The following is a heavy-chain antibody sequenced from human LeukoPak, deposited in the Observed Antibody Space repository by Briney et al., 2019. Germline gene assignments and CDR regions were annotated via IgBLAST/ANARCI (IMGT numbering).Heavy chain of an antibody. V-gene: IGHV3-23*01. CDR1: GFTFSSFA. CDR3: AKGPRTIVGASTAFDI. CDR2: ISGSGANI. D-gene: IGHD1-26*01. Sequence: GGSLRLSCAASGFTFSSFAMSWVRQAPGKGLEWVASISGSGANIYNADSVRGRFTISRDNSKNTLFLQMNSLRAGDTAVYYCAKGPRTIVGASTAFDIWGQGAVVTVSS. J-gene: IGHJ3*02.